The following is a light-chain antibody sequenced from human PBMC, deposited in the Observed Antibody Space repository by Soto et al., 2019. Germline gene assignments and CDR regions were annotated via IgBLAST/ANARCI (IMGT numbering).Light chain of an antibody. Sequence: EIVMTQSPATLSVSPGERVTLSCRASQSVTSNLAWYQQKPGQAPRLLIFVASTRATGIPARFSGSGSGTEFTLTISSLQSEDFATYYCLQHNNYPYTFGQGTKLEIK. J-gene: IGKJ2*01. V-gene: IGKV3-15*01. CDR2: VAS. CDR1: QSVTSN. CDR3: LQHNNYPYT.